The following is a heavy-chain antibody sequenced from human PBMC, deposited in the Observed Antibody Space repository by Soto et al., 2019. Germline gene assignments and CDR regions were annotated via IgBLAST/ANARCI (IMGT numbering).Heavy chain of an antibody. J-gene: IGHJ6*02. CDR2: INGAGGRT. Sequence: RLSCAASGFTFSDSWMHWVRQVTGTGLVWIARINGAGGRTTYADPVKGRFTISRDNANNTLHLQLSSLRAEDTGVYYCARDPRLLEYNNLAPRSYGMDVWGQGTTVTVSS. CDR1: GFTFSDSW. CDR3: ARDPRLLEYNNLAPRSYGMDV. V-gene: IGHV3-74*01. D-gene: IGHD3-3*01.